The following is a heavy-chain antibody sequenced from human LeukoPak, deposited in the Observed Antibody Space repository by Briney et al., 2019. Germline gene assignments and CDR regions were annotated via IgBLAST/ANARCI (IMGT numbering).Heavy chain of an antibody. D-gene: IGHD6-13*01. J-gene: IGHJ4*02. CDR1: GYTFTAYY. Sequence: AASVKVSCKASGYTFTAYYIHWLRQAPGQGFEWMGWLNPNSGGTNYAQKFQGRVTMTRDTSVSTAYMELTRLTSDDTAVYFCARGIALPGAKFFDSWGQGTLITVSS. CDR3: ARGIALPGAKFFDS. V-gene: IGHV1-2*02. CDR2: LNPNSGGT.